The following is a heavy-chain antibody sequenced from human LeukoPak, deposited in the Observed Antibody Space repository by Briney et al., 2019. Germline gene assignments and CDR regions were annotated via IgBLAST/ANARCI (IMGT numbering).Heavy chain of an antibody. V-gene: IGHV3-23*01. CDR2: VSPPGGGT. J-gene: IGHJ4*02. CDR1: GFTFSNHG. CDR3: ARDLAWGAFDY. D-gene: IGHD7-27*01. Sequence: GGSLRLSCAASGFTFSNHGMNWVRQAPGKGLEWLSGVSPPGGGTYYADSVKGRFTISREDSKNTLSLQMNSLRVEDTAVYYCARDLAWGAFDYWGQGTLVTVSS.